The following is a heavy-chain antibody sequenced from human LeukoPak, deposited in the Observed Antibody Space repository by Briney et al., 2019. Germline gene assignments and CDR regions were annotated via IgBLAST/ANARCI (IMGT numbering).Heavy chain of an antibody. Sequence: GRSLRLSCAASGFTFSSYGMHWVRQAPGKGLEWVAVISYDGSNKYYADSVKGRFTISRDNSKNTLYLQMNSLRAEDTAVYYCAKDRPPGIAVAGSLNWFDPWGKGTLVTVS. CDR1: GFTFSSYG. V-gene: IGHV3-30*18. CDR2: ISYDGSNK. CDR3: AKDRPPGIAVAGSLNWFDP. D-gene: IGHD6-19*01. J-gene: IGHJ5*02.